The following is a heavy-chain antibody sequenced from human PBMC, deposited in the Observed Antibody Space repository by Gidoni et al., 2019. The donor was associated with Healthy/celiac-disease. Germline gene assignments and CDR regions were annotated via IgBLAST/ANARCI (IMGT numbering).Heavy chain of an antibody. Sequence: EVQLVETGGGLIQPGGSLRLSCAASGFTVSSNYMSWVRQAPGKGLEWVSVIYSGGSTYYADSVKGRFTISRDNSKNTLYLQMNSLRAEDTAVYYCARAWEYCSGGSCYSDWGQGTLVTVSS. CDR3: ARAWEYCSGGSCYSD. D-gene: IGHD2-15*01. V-gene: IGHV3-53*02. CDR1: GFTVSSNY. J-gene: IGHJ1*01. CDR2: IYSGGST.